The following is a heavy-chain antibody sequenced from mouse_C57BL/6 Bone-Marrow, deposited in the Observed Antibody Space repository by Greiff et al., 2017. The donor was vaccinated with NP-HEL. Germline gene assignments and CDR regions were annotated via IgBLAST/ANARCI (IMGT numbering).Heavy chain of an antibody. Sequence: QVQLQQPGAELVKPGASVKLSCKASGYTFTSYWMQWVKQRPGQGLEWIGEIDPSDRYTNYNQKFKGKATLTVDTSSSTAYMQLSSLTSEDSAVYYCARDSSGFPYYAMDYWGQGTSVTVSS. CDR2: IDPSDRYT. D-gene: IGHD3-2*02. CDR3: ARDSSGFPYYAMDY. J-gene: IGHJ4*01. CDR1: GYTFTSYW. V-gene: IGHV1-50*01.